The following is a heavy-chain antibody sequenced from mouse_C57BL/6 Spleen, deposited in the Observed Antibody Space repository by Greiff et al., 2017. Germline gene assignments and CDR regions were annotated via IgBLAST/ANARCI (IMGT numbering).Heavy chain of an antibody. CDR2: IRLKSDNYAT. D-gene: IGHD2-2*01. Sequence: EVKLVESGGGLVQPGGSMKLSCVASGFTFSNYWMNWVRQSPEKGLEWVAQIRLKSDNYATHYAESVKGRFTISRDDSKSSVYLQMNNLRAEDTGIYYCTSTMVNFDYWGQGTTLTVSS. CDR1: GFTFSNYW. V-gene: IGHV6-3*01. CDR3: TSTMVNFDY. J-gene: IGHJ2*01.